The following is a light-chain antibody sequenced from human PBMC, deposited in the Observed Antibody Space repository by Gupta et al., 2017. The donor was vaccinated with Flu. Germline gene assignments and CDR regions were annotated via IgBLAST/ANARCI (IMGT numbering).Light chain of an antibody. CDR3: QHSGSFPFP. CDR2: GSF. Sequence: DIQMTQSPSYVSASVGDRVTINCRASQDFGPFLAWYQQKPGQAPRLLVYGSFNLMSGVPSRFSGDGSGTHFTFTISSLQPEDVATYYCQHSGSFPFPFGPGTKVDLK. CDR1: QDFGPF. V-gene: IGKV1-12*01. J-gene: IGKJ3*01.